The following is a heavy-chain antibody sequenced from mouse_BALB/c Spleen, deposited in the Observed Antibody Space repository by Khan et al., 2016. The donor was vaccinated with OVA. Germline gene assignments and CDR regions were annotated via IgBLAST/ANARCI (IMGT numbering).Heavy chain of an antibody. CDR1: GFSLTTYG. V-gene: IGHV2-2*01. J-gene: IGHJ3*01. CDR2: IWSGGNT. D-gene: IGHD2-14*01. CDR3: ARNSYMYDFTY. Sequence: QVQLKESGPGLLQPSQSLSITCTVSGFSLTTYGVHWVRQSPGKGLEWLGLIWSGGNTDYNAAFISRLSISKDNSKSQVFFKMNSLRVDDTVISYCARNSYMYDFTYWGQGTLVTVSA.